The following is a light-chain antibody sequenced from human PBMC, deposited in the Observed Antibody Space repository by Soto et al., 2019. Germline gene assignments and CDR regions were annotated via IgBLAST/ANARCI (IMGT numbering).Light chain of an antibody. J-gene: IGLJ2*01. CDR1: SSNIGSNY. V-gene: IGLV1-47*01. CDR3: AAWDDSLRAVG. Sequence: QSVLTQPPSASGTPGQRVTISCSGSSSNIGSNYVYWYQQLPGTAPKLLIYRNNQRPSGVPDRFSGSKSGTSASLAISGLRSEDEAEYYCAAWDDSLRAVGFGGGTKVTVL. CDR2: RNN.